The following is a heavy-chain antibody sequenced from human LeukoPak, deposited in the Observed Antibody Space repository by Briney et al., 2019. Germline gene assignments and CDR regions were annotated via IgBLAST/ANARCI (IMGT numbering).Heavy chain of an antibody. CDR3: ARGSRNCSGGSCYSSWDY. CDR1: DGSISSYY. D-gene: IGHD2-15*01. Sequence: SETLSLTCTVSDGSISSYYWNWIRQPAGKGLEWIGRIYSSGSTNYNPSLKSRVTMSVDTSKNQFSLNLSSVTATDTALYYCARGSRNCSGGSCYSSWDYWGQGTLVTVSS. J-gene: IGHJ4*02. V-gene: IGHV4-4*07. CDR2: IYSSGST.